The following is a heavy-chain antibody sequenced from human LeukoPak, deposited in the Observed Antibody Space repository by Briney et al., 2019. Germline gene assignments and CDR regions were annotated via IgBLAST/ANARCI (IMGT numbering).Heavy chain of an antibody. D-gene: IGHD1-26*01. CDR2: IYHSGST. J-gene: IGHJ6*02. V-gene: IGHV4-4*02. CDR1: GGSISSSNW. CDR3: ASSGPNFYYYGMDV. Sequence: SETLSLTCAVSGGSISSSNWWSWVRQPPGKGLEWIGEIYHSGSTNYNPSLKSRVTISVDKSKNQFSLKLSSVTAADTAVYYCASSGPNFYYYGMDVWGQGTTVTVSS.